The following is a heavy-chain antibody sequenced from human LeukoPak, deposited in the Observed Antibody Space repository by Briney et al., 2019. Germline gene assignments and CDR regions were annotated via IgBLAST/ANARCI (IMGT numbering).Heavy chain of an antibody. CDR1: GYTFTGYY. D-gene: IGHD6-19*01. J-gene: IGHJ4*02. CDR2: FDPEDGET. V-gene: IGHV1-24*01. CDR3: ATAAVAGYFDY. Sequence: ASVKVSCKASGYTFTGYYMHWVRQAPGQGLEWMGGFDPEDGETIYAQKFQGRVTMTEDTSTDTAYMELSSLRSEDTAVYYCATAAVAGYFDYWGQGTLVTVSS.